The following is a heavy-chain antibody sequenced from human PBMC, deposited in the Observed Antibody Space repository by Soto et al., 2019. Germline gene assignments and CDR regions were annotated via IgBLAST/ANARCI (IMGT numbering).Heavy chain of an antibody. V-gene: IGHV3-7*01. J-gene: IGHJ6*02. D-gene: IGHD3-3*01. CDR2: IKQDGSEK. CDR3: AREFWSGYYTGLRYYYYGMGV. Sequence: GGSLRLSCAASGFTFSSYWMSWVRQAPGKGLEWVANIKQDGSEKYYVDSVKGRFTISRDNAKNSLYLQMNSLRAEDTAVYYCAREFWSGYYTGLRYYYYGMGVWGQGTTVTVSS. CDR1: GFTFSSYW.